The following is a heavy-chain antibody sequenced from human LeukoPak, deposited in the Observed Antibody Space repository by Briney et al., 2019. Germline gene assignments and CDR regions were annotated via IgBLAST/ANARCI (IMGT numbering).Heavy chain of an antibody. Sequence: GGSLRLSCAASGFTFSSYSMNWVRQAPGKGLEWVSSITSSSNYIYYADSVKGRFTISRDNAKNSLYLQMNSLRAEDTAVYYCARDLSGYDSLGTNWGQGTLVTVSS. CDR3: ARDLSGYDSLGTN. CDR1: GFTFSSYS. CDR2: ITSSSNYI. J-gene: IGHJ4*02. D-gene: IGHD5-12*01. V-gene: IGHV3-21*01.